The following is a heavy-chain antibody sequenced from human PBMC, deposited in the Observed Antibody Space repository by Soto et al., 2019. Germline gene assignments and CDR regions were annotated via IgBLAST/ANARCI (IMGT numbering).Heavy chain of an antibody. CDR3: AGEKVGTTGIDF. V-gene: IGHV1-8*01. J-gene: IGHJ4*02. CDR1: GYTFTGYD. CDR2: MNPNSGNT. Sequence: QAQLVQSGAEVKKPGASVKVSCKASGYTFTGYDINWVRQATGQGLEWMGWMNPNSGNTGYAQNFQGRVTMTRDNSITPAYMELTSLRDDDSAVYYCAGEKVGTTGIDFWGQGTLVTGSS. D-gene: IGHD1-26*01.